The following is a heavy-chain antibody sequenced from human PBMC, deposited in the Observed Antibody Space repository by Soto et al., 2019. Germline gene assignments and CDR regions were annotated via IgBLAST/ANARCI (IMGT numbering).Heavy chain of an antibody. J-gene: IGHJ5*02. CDR3: ARGDHFWSGHPGGWFDP. Sequence: SSETLSLTCTVSVGSISSYCWSLIRQPPGKGLEWIGYIYYSGSTNYNPSLKSRVTISVDTSKNQFSLTLSSVTAADTAVYYCARGDHFWSGHPGGWFDPWGQGTLVTGSS. CDR2: IYYSGST. D-gene: IGHD3-3*02. V-gene: IGHV4-59*01. CDR1: VGSISSYC.